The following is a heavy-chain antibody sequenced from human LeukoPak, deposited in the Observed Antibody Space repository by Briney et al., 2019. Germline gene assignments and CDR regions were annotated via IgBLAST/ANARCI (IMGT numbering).Heavy chain of an antibody. CDR1: GYTFTSYG. D-gene: IGHD3-10*01. CDR3: ARDQLLWFGELSAY. V-gene: IGHV1-18*01. Sequence: VASVKVSCKASGYTFTSYGISWVRQAPGQGLGWMGWISAYNDNTNYAQKLQGRVTMTTDTSTSTAYMELRSLRSDDTAVYYCARDQLLWFGELSAYWGQGTLVTVSS. CDR2: ISAYNDNT. J-gene: IGHJ4*02.